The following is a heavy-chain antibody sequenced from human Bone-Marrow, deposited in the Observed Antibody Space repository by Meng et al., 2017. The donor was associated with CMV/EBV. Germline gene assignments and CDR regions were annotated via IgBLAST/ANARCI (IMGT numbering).Heavy chain of an antibody. V-gene: IGHV1-8*01. CDR2: MNPNSGNT. Sequence: ASAKVSCKASGYTFTSYDINWVRQATGQGLEWMGWMNPNSGNTGYAQKFQGRVTMTRNTSISTAYMELSSLRSEDTAVYYCARLSSSWYYLDYWGQGTLVPVSS. CDR3: ARLSSSWYYLDY. CDR1: GYTFTSYD. D-gene: IGHD6-13*01. J-gene: IGHJ4*02.